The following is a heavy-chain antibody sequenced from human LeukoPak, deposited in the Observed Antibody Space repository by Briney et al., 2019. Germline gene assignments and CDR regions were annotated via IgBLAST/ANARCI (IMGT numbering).Heavy chain of an antibody. CDR2: IDHGGST. J-gene: IGHJ4*02. D-gene: IGHD4-17*01. V-gene: IGHV4-59*01. CDR3: ARLRATVSIHAYFDS. CDR1: GGSFSSYY. Sequence: SETLSLTCTVSGGSFSSYYWTWIRQPPGKGLEWIGYIDHGGSTNYNPSLRSRVSISSDTSKIQFSLELISVTAADTAVYYCARLRATVSIHAYFDSWGQGTLVTVSS.